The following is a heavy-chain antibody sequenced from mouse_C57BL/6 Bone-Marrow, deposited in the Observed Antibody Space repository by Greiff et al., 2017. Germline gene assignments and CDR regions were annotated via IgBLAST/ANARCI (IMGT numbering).Heavy chain of an antibody. Sequence: EVHLVESGGDLVKPGGSLKLSCAASGFTFSSYGMSWVRQTPDKRLEWVATISSGGSYTYYPDSVKGRFTISRDNAKNTLYLQMSSLKSEDTAMYYCARQETTDYYFDYWGQGTTLTVSS. J-gene: IGHJ2*01. D-gene: IGHD1-1*01. CDR2: ISSGGSYT. V-gene: IGHV5-6*01. CDR1: GFTFSSYG. CDR3: ARQETTDYYFDY.